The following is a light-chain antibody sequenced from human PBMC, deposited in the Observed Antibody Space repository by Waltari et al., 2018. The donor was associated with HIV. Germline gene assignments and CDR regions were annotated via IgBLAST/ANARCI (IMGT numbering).Light chain of an antibody. CDR2: DAS. CDR1: QDITHY. V-gene: IGKV1-33*01. Sequence: DIQMTQSPLSLSVSVGDRVTLTCQASQDITHYLNWYQQKPGKAPRLLIYDASSLETGVPSRCSGSGSGTHFTLTISSLRPEDTATYYCQQYDDLEYTFGQGTTLEMK. J-gene: IGKJ2*01. CDR3: QQYDDLEYT.